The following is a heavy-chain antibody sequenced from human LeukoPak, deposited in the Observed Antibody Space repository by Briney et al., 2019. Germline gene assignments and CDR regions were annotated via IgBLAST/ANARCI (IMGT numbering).Heavy chain of an antibody. Sequence: PGGSLRLSCAASGFIFSSYGMHWVRQAPDKGLEWVAFIRYDGSRKYYADSVKGRFTISRDNSKNTLYLQMNSLRAEDTAVYYCAKSRVQGFDPWGQGALVTVSS. CDR3: AKSRVQGFDP. CDR2: IRYDGSRK. J-gene: IGHJ5*02. CDR1: GFIFSSYG. D-gene: IGHD1-1*01. V-gene: IGHV3-30*02.